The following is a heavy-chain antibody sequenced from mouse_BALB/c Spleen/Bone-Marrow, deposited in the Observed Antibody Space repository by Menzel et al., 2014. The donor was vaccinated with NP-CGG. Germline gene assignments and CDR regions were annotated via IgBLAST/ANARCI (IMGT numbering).Heavy chain of an antibody. V-gene: IGHV1-12*01. CDR3: ARSYGNPYYFDY. J-gene: IGHJ2*01. Sequence: LQQSGAELVKPGASVKMSCKASGYTFTTYNMHWVKPTPGQGLEWIGAIYPGNGDTSYNQKFKGKATLTADKSSSTAYMQLSSLTSEDSAVYYCARSYGNPYYFDYWGQGTTLTVSS. CDR1: GYTFTTYN. D-gene: IGHD2-1*01. CDR2: IYPGNGDT.